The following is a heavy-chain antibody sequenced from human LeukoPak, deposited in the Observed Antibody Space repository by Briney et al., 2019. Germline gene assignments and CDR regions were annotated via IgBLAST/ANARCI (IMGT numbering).Heavy chain of an antibody. D-gene: IGHD6-19*01. V-gene: IGHV3-9*01. Sequence: GGSLRLSCSASGFTFDDFAMHWVRQAPGKGLEWVSGLSWSGGGIGYADSVKGRFSISRDNAKNSLYLQMNSLQPDDTAFYYCVKVAVAGTTRQPLDFWGQGTLVTVSS. J-gene: IGHJ4*02. CDR2: LSWSGGGI. CDR3: VKVAVAGTTRQPLDF. CDR1: GFTFDDFA.